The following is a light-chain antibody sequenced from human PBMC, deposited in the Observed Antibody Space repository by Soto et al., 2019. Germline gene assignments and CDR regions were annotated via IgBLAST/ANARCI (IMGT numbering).Light chain of an antibody. J-gene: IGLJ2*01. V-gene: IGLV3-21*02. CDR2: DDD. Sequence: SYELTQPPSVSVAPGQSARLTCGGDNIGSKIVHWYQQRPGQAPVLVVYDDDDRPSGIPERFSGSNSGSTATLTISRVEAGDEADYYCQVWAGSSARVFGGGTQVTVL. CDR1: NIGSKI. CDR3: QVWAGSSARV.